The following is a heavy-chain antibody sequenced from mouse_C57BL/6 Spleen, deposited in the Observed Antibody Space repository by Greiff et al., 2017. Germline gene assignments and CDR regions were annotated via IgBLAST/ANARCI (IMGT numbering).Heavy chain of an antibody. D-gene: IGHD1-1*01. CDR3: ARWADYGSLYYFDY. CDR2: IDPSDSYT. Sequence: QVQLQQPGAELVMPGASVKLSCKASGYTFTSYWMHWVKQRPGQGLEWIGEIDPSDSYTNYNQKFKGKSTLTVDKSSSTAYMQLSSLTSEDAAVYYCARWADYGSLYYFDYWGQGTTLTVSS. V-gene: IGHV1-69*01. J-gene: IGHJ2*01. CDR1: GYTFTSYW.